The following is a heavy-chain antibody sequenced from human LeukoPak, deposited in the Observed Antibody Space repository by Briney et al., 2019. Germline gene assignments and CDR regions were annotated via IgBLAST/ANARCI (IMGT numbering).Heavy chain of an antibody. J-gene: IGHJ4*02. CDR1: GFMFDDYG. Sequence: GGSLRLSCAASGFMFDDYGMSWVRQAPGKGLEWVSGINWSGGRTGYGDSLKGRFTISRDNAKNTLYLQMNSLRAEDTAVYYCAKDRMLEMTTVVTFLDYWGQGTLVTVSS. D-gene: IGHD4-23*01. V-gene: IGHV3-20*04. CDR3: AKDRMLEMTTVVTFLDY. CDR2: INWSGGRT.